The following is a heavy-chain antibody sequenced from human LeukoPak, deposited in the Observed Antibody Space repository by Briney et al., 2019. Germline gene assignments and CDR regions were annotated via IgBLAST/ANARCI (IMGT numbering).Heavy chain of an antibody. V-gene: IGHV3-30-3*01. CDR1: GFTFSSYA. D-gene: IGHD1/OR15-1a*01. CDR3: AKDRPGITGTTGWFDP. Sequence: PGGSLRLSCAASGFTFSSYAMHWVRQVPGKGLEWVAVISYDGSNKYYADSVKGRFTISRDNSKNTLYLQMNSLRAEDTAVYYCAKDRPGITGTTGWFDPWGQGTLVTVSS. J-gene: IGHJ5*02. CDR2: ISYDGSNK.